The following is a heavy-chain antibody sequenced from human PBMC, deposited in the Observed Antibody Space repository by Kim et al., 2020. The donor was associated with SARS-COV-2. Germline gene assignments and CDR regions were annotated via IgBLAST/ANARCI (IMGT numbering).Heavy chain of an antibody. Sequence: GGSLRLSCAASGFTFSSYAMHWVRQAPGKGLEWVAVISYDGSNKYYADSVKGRFTISRDNSKNTLYLQMNSLRAEDTAVYYCARDQGSGGMGIYYGMDVWGQGTTVTVSS. J-gene: IGHJ6*02. V-gene: IGHV3-30*04. CDR1: GFTFSSYA. CDR3: ARDQGSGGMGIYYGMDV. CDR2: ISYDGSNK. D-gene: IGHD3-10*01.